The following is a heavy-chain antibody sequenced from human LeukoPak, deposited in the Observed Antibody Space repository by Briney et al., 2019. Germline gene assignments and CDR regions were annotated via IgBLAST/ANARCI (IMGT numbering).Heavy chain of an antibody. D-gene: IGHD4-23*01. CDR3: AKDLAYYGGNLDS. V-gene: IGHV3-30*02. Sequence: GGSLRLSCAVSGFIFSSKGMHWVRQAPGRGLEWVAFIRYDGSDKYYADSVKGRFTISRDNSKGSLYLQMDSLRAEDTAVYYCAKDLAYYGGNLDSWGQGILVTVSS. CDR2: IRYDGSDK. CDR1: GFIFSSKG. J-gene: IGHJ4*02.